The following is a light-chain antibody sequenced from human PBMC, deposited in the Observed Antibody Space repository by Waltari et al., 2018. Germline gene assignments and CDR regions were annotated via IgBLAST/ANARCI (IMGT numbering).Light chain of an antibody. V-gene: IGLV2-11*01. CDR2: DVY. J-gene: IGLJ2*01. Sequence: QSALTQPRSVSGSPGQSVTLSCTGTSSDGCGYNYVTWYQHHPGKAPKLMLYDVYTRPSGVPDRFSGSKSGNTASLTISGLQVEDEADYYCCSYAGSYTLIFGGGTKLTVL. CDR1: SSDGCGYNY. CDR3: CSYAGSYTLI.